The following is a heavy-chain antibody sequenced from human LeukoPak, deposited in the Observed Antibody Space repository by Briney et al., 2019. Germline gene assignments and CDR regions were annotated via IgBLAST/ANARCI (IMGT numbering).Heavy chain of an antibody. D-gene: IGHD3-10*01. V-gene: IGHV4-39*01. CDR2: IYYSGST. CDR1: GGSISTNYYY. Sequence: SETLSLTCSVSGGSISTNYYYWAWIRQPPGKGLEWIGSIYYSGSTYYNPSLKSRVTISVDTSKNQFSLKLSSVAAADTAVYYCARPRYYYGSGSFNWFDPWGQGTLVTVSS. CDR3: ARPRYYYGSGSFNWFDP. J-gene: IGHJ5*02.